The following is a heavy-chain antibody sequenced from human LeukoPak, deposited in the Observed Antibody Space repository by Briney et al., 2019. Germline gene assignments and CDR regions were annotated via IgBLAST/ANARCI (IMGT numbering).Heavy chain of an antibody. J-gene: IGHJ4*02. D-gene: IGHD2-21*02. CDR1: GFTFSSYS. CDR2: ISSSSSYI. V-gene: IGHV3-21*01. Sequence: GSLRLSCAASGFTFSSYSMNWVRPAPGKGLEWVSSISSSSSYIYYADSVKGRFTISRDNAKNSLYLQMNSLRAEDTAVYYCARESFVVVTAQNDYWGQGTLVTVSS. CDR3: ARESFVVVTAQNDY.